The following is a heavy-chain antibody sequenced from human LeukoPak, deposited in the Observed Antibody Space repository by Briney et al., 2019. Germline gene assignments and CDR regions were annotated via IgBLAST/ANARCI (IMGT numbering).Heavy chain of an antibody. CDR1: GGSISSYY. CDR2: IYTSGST. CDR3: ASGPDFWSGYSYYYYMDV. V-gene: IGHV4-4*07. J-gene: IGHJ6*03. Sequence: SETLPLTCTVSGGSISSYYWSWIRQPAGKGLEWIGRIYTSGSTSYNPSLKSRVTMSLDTSKNQFSLKMSSVTAADTAVYYCASGPDFWSGYSYYYYMDVWGKGTTVTVSS. D-gene: IGHD3-3*01.